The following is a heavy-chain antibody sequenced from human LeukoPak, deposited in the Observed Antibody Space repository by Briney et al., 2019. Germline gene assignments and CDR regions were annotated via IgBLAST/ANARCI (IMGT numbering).Heavy chain of an antibody. CDR3: ARDRGVGVLRYFDWPSGY. CDR2: INPNSGGT. CDR1: GYTFTVYY. V-gene: IGHV1-2*02. D-gene: IGHD3-9*01. Sequence: GASVKVSCKASGYTFTVYYMHWVRQAPGQGLEWMGWINPNSGGTNYAQKFQGRVTMTRDTSISTAYMELSRLRSDDTAVYYCARDRGVGVLRYFDWPSGYWGQGTLVTVSS. J-gene: IGHJ4*02.